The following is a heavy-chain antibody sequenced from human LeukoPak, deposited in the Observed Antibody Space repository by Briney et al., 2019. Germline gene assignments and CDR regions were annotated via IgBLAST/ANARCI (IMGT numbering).Heavy chain of an antibody. D-gene: IGHD5-24*01. CDR1: GGTFSSYA. V-gene: IGHV1-69*13. CDR3: ARNSRGEMATYPLGY. J-gene: IGHJ4*02. Sequence: SVKVSCKASGGTFSSYAISWVRQAPGQGLEWMGGVIPIFGTANYAQKFQGRVTITADESTSKDYMELSSLRSEDTAVYYCARNSRGEMATYPLGYWGQGTLVTVSS. CDR2: VIPIFGTA.